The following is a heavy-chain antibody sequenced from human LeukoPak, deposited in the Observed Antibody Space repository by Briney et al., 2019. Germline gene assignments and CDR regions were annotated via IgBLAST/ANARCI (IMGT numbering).Heavy chain of an antibody. V-gene: IGHV4-61*02. CDR2: IYTSGST. D-gene: IGHD6-13*01. CDR3: AREGAAAAYNWFDP. J-gene: IGHJ5*02. Sequence: SETLSHTCTVSGGSISSGRYYWSWIRQPAGKGLEWIGRIYTSGSTNYNPSLKSRVTISVDTSKNQFSLKLSSVTAADTAVYYCAREGAAAAYNWFDPWGQGTLVTVSS. CDR1: GGSISSGRYY.